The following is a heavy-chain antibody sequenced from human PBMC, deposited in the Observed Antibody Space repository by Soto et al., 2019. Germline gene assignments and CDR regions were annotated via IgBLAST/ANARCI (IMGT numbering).Heavy chain of an antibody. Sequence: QLQLQESGPGLVKPSETLSLTCTVSGGSISSGGYYWGWIRQPPGKGLEWIGSIYYSGSTYYNPSLKSRVTISVDTSKNQFSLKLSSVTAADTAVYYCARSSYYYDSIGVSWGQGTLVTVSS. CDR2: IYYSGST. CDR3: ARSSYYYDSIGVS. D-gene: IGHD3-22*01. J-gene: IGHJ5*02. CDR1: GGSISSGGYY. V-gene: IGHV4-39*01.